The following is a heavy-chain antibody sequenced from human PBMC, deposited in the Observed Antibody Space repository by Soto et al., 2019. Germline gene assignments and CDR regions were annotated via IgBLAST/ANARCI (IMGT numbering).Heavy chain of an antibody. J-gene: IGHJ4*02. CDR3: AHRRVGYGDPDYYFEY. D-gene: IGHD4-17*01. Sequence: QITLKESGPTLVKPTQTLTLTCTFSVFSLSTNGVGVGWIRQPPGKALEWLALIYWDNDERYSPSLKSRLIITKDTSKNQVVLTMTNMDPVDTATYYCAHRRVGYGDPDYYFEYWGQGILVTVSS. CDR1: VFSLSTNGVG. CDR2: IYWDNDE. V-gene: IGHV2-5*02.